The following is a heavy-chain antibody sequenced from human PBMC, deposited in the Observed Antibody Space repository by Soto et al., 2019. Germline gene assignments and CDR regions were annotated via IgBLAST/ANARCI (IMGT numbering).Heavy chain of an antibody. CDR2: IIPILGIA. V-gene: IGHV1-69*08. D-gene: IGHD3-22*01. Sequence: QVQLVQSGAEVKKPGSSVKVSCKASGGTFSSYTISWVRQAPGQGLEWMGRIIPILGIANYAQKFHGRVTITADKSTSTAYMELSSLRSEDTAVYYCARDSSGYLDAFDTWGQGTMVTVSS. CDR1: GGTFSSYT. CDR3: ARDSSGYLDAFDT. J-gene: IGHJ3*02.